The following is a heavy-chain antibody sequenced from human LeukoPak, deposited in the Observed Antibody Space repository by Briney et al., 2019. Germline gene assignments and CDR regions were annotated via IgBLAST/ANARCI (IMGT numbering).Heavy chain of an antibody. Sequence: TSETLSLTCTVSGGSISSYYWSWIRQPAGKGLEWIGRIYTSGSTNYNPSLKSRVTMSVDTSKNQFSLKLSSVTAADTAVYYCARGKGDFWSGIRTYYYYYYMDVWGKGTTVTVSS. CDR1: GGSISSYY. D-gene: IGHD3-3*01. CDR3: ARGKGDFWSGIRTYYYYYYMDV. V-gene: IGHV4-4*07. J-gene: IGHJ6*03. CDR2: IYTSGST.